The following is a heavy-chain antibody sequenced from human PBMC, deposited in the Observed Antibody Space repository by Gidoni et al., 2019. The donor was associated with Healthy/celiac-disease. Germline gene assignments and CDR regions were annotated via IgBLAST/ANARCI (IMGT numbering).Heavy chain of an antibody. CDR2: IKQDGSEK. V-gene: IGHV3-7*01. D-gene: IGHD6-6*01. J-gene: IGHJ4*02. CDR1: GFTFSNYW. Sequence: EVQLVESGGGLVQPGGSLRLSCAASGFTFSNYWMSWVRQAPGKGLEWVANIKQDGSEKYYVDSVKGRFTISRDNANNSLYLQMNSLRDEDTAVYYCARARYSSSSAGKGGHYFTYWGQRTLVTVSS. CDR3: ARARYSSSSAGKGGHYFTY.